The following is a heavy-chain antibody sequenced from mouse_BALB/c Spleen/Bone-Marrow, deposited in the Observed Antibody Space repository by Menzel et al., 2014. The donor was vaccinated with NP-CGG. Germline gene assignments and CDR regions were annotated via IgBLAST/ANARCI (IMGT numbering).Heavy chain of an antibody. Sequence: EVQLVESGAELVKPGASVKLSCTASGFNIKDTYIHWVKQRPEQGLEWIGRIDPANGNTKYDPKFQGKATITADTSSSTAYLYLSRLTSEDTAVYYCARYRLGTYFDYWSQGTTLTVSS. CDR2: IDPANGNT. J-gene: IGHJ2*01. CDR1: GFNIKDTY. CDR3: ARYRLGTYFDY. V-gene: IGHV14-3*02. D-gene: IGHD2-14*01.